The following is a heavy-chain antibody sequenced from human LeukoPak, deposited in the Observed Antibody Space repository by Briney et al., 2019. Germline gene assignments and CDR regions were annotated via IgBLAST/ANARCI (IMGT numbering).Heavy chain of an antibody. J-gene: IGHJ4*02. D-gene: IGHD1-26*01. CDR2: ISRSGGST. Sequence: GGSLRLSCAASGFTFSSYAMSWVRQAPGKGLEWVSGISRSGGSTNYADSVKGRFTITRDNSKSTLYLQMNSLRAEDTAVYYCARGSYYGYYYFDYWGQGTLVTVSS. CDR3: ARGSYYGYYYFDY. V-gene: IGHV3-23*01. CDR1: GFTFSSYA.